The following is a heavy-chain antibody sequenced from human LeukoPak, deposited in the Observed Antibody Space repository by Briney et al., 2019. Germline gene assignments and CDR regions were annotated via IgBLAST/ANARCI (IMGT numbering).Heavy chain of an antibody. J-gene: IGHJ6*02. CDR3: AKGKAAMVLYYYGMDV. V-gene: IGHV3-23*01. CDR2: ISGSGGST. CDR1: GFAFSSYA. Sequence: GGSLRLSCAASGFAFSSYAMSWVRQAPGKGLEWVSAISGSGGSTYYADSVKGRFTISRDNSKNTLYLQMNSLRAEDTAVYYCAKGKAAMVLYYYGMDVWGQGTTVTVSS. D-gene: IGHD5-18*01.